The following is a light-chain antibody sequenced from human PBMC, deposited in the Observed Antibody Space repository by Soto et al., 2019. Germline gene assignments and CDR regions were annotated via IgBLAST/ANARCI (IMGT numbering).Light chain of an antibody. V-gene: IGKV4-1*01. Sequence: DTVMSQSPDSLAVSLGERATINCKSSQSVLYNSNNKNYLAWFQQKPGQPPKLLIYWASTRDSGVPDRFSGSGSETDFTLTISSLQAEDVAVYYCQQYYSIPYSFGQGTKLEVK. CDR3: QQYYSIPYS. CDR1: QSVLYNSNNKNY. CDR2: WAS. J-gene: IGKJ2*03.